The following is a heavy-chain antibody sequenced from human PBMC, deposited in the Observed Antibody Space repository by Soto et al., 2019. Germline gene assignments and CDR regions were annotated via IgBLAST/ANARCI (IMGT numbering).Heavy chain of an antibody. J-gene: IGHJ5*02. CDR2: IFSNDEK. CDR1: GFSLSNSGLG. CDR3: ASAYSTSCYWFDP. D-gene: IGHD6-13*01. Sequence: QVTVKESGPVLVKPTETLTLTCTVSGFSLSNSGLGVSWIRQPPGKALEWLAHIFSNDEKSYSTSLKSRLTTTKDPSKRQVVLTMTNIHPVDTATYYCASAYSTSCYWFDPWGQGTLVTVSS. V-gene: IGHV2-26*01.